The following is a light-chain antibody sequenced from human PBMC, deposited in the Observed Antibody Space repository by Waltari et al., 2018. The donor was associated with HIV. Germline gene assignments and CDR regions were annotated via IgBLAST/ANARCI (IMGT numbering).Light chain of an antibody. CDR1: TSNIGTNH. CDR3: ATWDDSLSGRWV. Sequence: QSVLTQPPSASGSPGQRGTISCFGSTSNIGTNHVYWYQQLPGAAPRLLIYKNSRRPSGVPDRFAGSKSGTSAALAISGLRSEEEAEYYCATWDDSLSGRWVFGGGTKLTVL. J-gene: IGLJ3*02. V-gene: IGLV1-47*01. CDR2: KNS.